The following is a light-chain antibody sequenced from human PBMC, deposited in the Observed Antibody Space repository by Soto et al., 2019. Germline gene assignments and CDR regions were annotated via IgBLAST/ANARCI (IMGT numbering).Light chain of an antibody. CDR1: QSVSNW. CDR2: DVS. V-gene: IGKV1-5*01. CDR3: QQYDSYSWT. J-gene: IGKJ1*01. Sequence: DIQMTQSPSTLSASVGERVTITCRASQSVSNWLAWYQQKPGKAPKLLIYDVSSLGSGVPSRLSGSGSGTEFILNISSLQPDDFATYYCQQYDSYSWTFDQGTKVDIK.